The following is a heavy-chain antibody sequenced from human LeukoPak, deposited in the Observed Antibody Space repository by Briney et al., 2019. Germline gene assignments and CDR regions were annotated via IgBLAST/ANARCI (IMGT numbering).Heavy chain of an antibody. D-gene: IGHD4-17*01. CDR2: IYYGGST. CDR3: AREDTVTTGGFNY. CDR1: GGSISSYY. Sequence: SETLSLTCTVSGGSISSYYWSWIRQPPGKGLEWIGYIYYGGSTNYNPSLKSRVTISVDTSKTQFSLKLSSVSAADTAVYYCAREDTVTTGGFNYWGQGILITVSS. V-gene: IGHV4-59*01. J-gene: IGHJ4*02.